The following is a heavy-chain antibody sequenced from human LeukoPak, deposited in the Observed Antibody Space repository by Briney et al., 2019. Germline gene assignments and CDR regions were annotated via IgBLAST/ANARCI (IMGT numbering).Heavy chain of an antibody. CDR3: ARGRAGYGMDV. D-gene: IGHD6-19*01. CDR2: ISYDGSNK. Sequence: GGSLGLSCAASGFTFSSYAMHWVRQAPGKGLEWVAVISYDGSNKYYADSVKGRFTISRDNSKNTLYLQMNSLRAEDTAVYYCARGRAGYGMDVWGQGTTVTVSS. V-gene: IGHV3-30-3*01. J-gene: IGHJ6*02. CDR1: GFTFSSYA.